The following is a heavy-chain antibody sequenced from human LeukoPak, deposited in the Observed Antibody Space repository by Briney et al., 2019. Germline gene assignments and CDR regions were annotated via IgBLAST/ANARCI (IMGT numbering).Heavy chain of an antibody. Sequence: SVKVSCKASGGTFSSYAISWVRQAPGQGLEWMGGIIPIFGTANYAQKFQGRVTITADESTSTAYMELSSLRSEDTAVYYCARGWGGSGSFSYYYYYYMDVWGKGTTVTVSS. V-gene: IGHV1-69*01. D-gene: IGHD1-26*01. CDR3: ARGWGGSGSFSYYYYYYMDV. CDR1: GGTFSSYA. J-gene: IGHJ6*03. CDR2: IIPIFGTA.